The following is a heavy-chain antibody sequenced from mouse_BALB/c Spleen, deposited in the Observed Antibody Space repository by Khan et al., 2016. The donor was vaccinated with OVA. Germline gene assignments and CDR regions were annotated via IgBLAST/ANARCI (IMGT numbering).Heavy chain of an antibody. Sequence: EVKLVESGGGLVKPGGSLKLSCAASGFTFSSYAMSWVRQTPEKRLEWVATISSGGSYTYYPDSVKGRFTISRDNAKNILYLQMSSLRSEDTAMYYCARQGGYWGQGTLVTVSA. CDR3: ARQGGY. CDR2: ISSGGSYT. CDR1: GFTFSSYA. V-gene: IGHV5-9-3*01. J-gene: IGHJ3*02.